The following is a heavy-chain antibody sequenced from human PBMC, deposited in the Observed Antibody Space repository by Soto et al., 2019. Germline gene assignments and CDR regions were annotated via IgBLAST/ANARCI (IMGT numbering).Heavy chain of an antibody. Sequence: QVQLVQSGAEVKKPGSSVKVSCKASGGTFSHYYISWVRQAPGQGLEWMGRISPILGATNYAQKVQGRVMLTADKSEGTAYMELSSLRSEDTAVYYCAGNVEAVGARPSDSWGQGTLVTVSS. J-gene: IGHJ4*02. CDR1: GGTFSHYY. CDR2: ISPILGAT. D-gene: IGHD1-26*01. V-gene: IGHV1-69*08. CDR3: AGNVEAVGARPSDS.